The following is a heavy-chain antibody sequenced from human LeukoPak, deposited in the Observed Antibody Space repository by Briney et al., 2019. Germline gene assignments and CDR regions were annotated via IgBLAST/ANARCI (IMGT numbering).Heavy chain of an antibody. Sequence: PSETLSLTCAVYGGSFSGYYWSWIRQPPGKGLEWIGEINHSGSTDYNPSLKSRVSISIDTSKNQFSLKLSSVTAADTAVYYCARQEGYFAYWGQGALVTVSS. CDR2: INHSGST. CDR3: ARQEGYFAY. J-gene: IGHJ4*02. CDR1: GGSFSGYY. V-gene: IGHV4-34*01.